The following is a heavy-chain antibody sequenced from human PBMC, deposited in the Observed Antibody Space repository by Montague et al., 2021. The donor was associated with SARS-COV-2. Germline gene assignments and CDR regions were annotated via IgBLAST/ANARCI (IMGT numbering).Heavy chain of an antibody. Sequence: SETLSLTCSVSGNSLSNSRYFWGWIRQPPRKGLEWIGSFYFGGKFLYNSSLESRVTISVDTSKNQFSLRLSSVTAADTAVYYCARVGVGTMVRGVIPAYYYYGMDVWGQGTTVTVSS. D-gene: IGHD3-10*01. V-gene: IGHV4-39*01. CDR1: GNSLSNSRYF. CDR3: ARVGVGTMVRGVIPAYYYYGMDV. CDR2: FYFGGKF. J-gene: IGHJ6*02.